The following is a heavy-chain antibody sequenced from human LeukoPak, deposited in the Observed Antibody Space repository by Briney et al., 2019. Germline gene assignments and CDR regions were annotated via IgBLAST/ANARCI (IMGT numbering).Heavy chain of an antibody. V-gene: IGHV3-7*01. J-gene: IGHJ4*02. D-gene: IGHD3-16*01. CDR2: IRQDGSEK. CDR3: ARDLTFHFDY. Sequence: GGSLRLSCAASGFTFSSYWMSWARQAPGKGLEWVANIRQDGSEKYYVDSVKGRFTISRDNTKNSLYLQMNSLRAEDTAVYYCARDLTFHFDYWGQGTLVTVSS. CDR1: GFTFSSYW.